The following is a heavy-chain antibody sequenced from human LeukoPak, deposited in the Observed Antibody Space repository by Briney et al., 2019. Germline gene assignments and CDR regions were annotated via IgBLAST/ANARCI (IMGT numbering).Heavy chain of an antibody. CDR2: IIPILGIA. D-gene: IGHD1-26*01. J-gene: IGHJ4*02. CDR3: ARDGEKGAIDY. Sequence: SVKVSCKASGGTFSSYAISWVRQAPGQGLEWMGSIIPILGIANYAQKFQGRVTMTADKSTSTAYMELSSLRSEDTAVYFCARDGEKGAIDYWGQGTLVTASS. CDR1: GGTFSSYA. V-gene: IGHV1-69*04.